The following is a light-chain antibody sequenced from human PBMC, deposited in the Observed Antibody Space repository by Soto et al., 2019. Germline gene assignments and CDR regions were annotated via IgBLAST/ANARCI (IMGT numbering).Light chain of an antibody. CDR1: QSITNY. V-gene: IGKV1-39*01. CDR3: QQSYNTPRT. J-gene: IGKJ1*01. Sequence: DIQMTQYPSSLSASVGDRVTITCRTSQSITNYLSWYQQKPGKAPKLLIYATSILQSGVPSRFSGSGSGTDFTLTISSLQPEDFATYFCQQSYNTPRTFGQGTKGDIK. CDR2: ATS.